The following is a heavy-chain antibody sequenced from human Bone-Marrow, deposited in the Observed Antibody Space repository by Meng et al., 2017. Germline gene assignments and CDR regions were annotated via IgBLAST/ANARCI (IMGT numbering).Heavy chain of an antibody. V-gene: IGHV5-51*01. CDR3: ARADCDYVWGSYRWGYSCDY. CDR2: IYPGDSDT. CDR1: GYSFTSYC. D-gene: IGHD3-16*02. Sequence: GESLKISCKGSGYSFTSYCIGWVRQMPGKGLEWMGIIYPGDSDTRYKPSFQGQVTISADKSISTAYLQWSSLRASDTAMYYCARADCDYVWGSYRWGYSCDYWGQGTLVTVSS. J-gene: IGHJ4*02.